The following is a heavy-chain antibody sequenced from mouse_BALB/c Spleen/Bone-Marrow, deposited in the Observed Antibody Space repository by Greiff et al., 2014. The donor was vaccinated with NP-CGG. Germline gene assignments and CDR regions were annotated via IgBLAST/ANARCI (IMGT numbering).Heavy chain of an antibody. J-gene: IGHJ3*01. D-gene: IGHD1-1*01. CDR3: AAYYYVSSYGFAY. CDR1: GFNIKDTY. CDR2: IDPASGNT. Sequence: VQLQQSGAELVKPGASVKLSCTASGFNIKDTYMHWVKQRPEQGLEWIGRIDPASGNTKFGPKFQGKATIASDTSSNTAYLQLSSLTSEDTAVYYCAAYYYVSSYGFAYWGQGTLVTVSA. V-gene: IGHV14-3*02.